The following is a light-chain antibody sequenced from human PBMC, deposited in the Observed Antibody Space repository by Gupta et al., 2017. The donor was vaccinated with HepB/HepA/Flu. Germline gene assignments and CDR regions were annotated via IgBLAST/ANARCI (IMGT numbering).Light chain of an antibody. J-gene: IGKJ2*01. V-gene: IGKV1-39*01. CDR3: QQSFSYPYT. CDR2: AAS. Sequence: DIQMTQSPSSLSASVGDRVTVTCRASQSVTTYLNWYQQKPGKAPNLLIYAASRLQSGVPSRFIGSGSGTDFTLTISSLQPEDFATYYFQQSFSYPYTFGQGTTLEI. CDR1: QSVTTY.